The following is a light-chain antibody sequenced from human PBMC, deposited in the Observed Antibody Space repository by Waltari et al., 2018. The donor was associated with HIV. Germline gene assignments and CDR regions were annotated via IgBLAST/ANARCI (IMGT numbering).Light chain of an antibody. Sequence: QSVLTQPPSASGTPGQTVTISCSGSSSNIGNDAVNWYQQLPGTAPKLLIYSNNQRPSGVPDRFSGAKSGTSSSLAISGLQSEEQADYYWGTWDDSLNGWEVFGGGTKLTVL. CDR3: GTWDDSLNGWEV. CDR1: SSNIGNDA. V-gene: IGLV1-44*01. CDR2: SNN. J-gene: IGLJ2*01.